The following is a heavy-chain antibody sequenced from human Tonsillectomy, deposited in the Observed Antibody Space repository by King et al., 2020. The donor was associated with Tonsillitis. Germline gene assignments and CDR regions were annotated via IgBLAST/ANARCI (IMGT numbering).Heavy chain of an antibody. V-gene: IGHV3-11*04. D-gene: IGHD7-27*01. CDR3: GRDYWGAFDI. J-gene: IGHJ3*02. CDR2: IHPGGTNT. CDR1: GFTFSDYN. Sequence: VQLVESGGALVKPGGSLRLSCAAPGFTFSDYNMSWIRQAPGKGLECISFIHPGGTNTYYVDTVRGRFTISRDNAKNSMFLQMNSLRAEDTGVYYCGRDYWGAFDIWGQGTMVTVSS.